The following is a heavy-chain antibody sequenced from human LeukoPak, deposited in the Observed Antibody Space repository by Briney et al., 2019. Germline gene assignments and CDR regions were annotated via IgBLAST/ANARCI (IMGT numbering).Heavy chain of an antibody. D-gene: IGHD5-18*01. CDR1: GYTFTSYG. Sequence: ASVKVSCKASGYTFTSYGISWVRQAPGQGLEWMGWISAYNGNTNYAQKLQGRVTMTTDTSTSTAYMELRSLRSDDTAVYYCARDLYDGNNARDPIGIQLWLHWGQGTLVTVSS. CDR3: ARDLYDGNNARDPIGIQLWLH. V-gene: IGHV1-18*04. CDR2: ISAYNGNT. J-gene: IGHJ4*02.